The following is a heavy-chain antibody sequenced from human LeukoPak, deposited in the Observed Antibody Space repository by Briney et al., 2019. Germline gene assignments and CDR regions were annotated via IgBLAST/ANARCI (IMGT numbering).Heavy chain of an antibody. CDR2: IYTSGST. D-gene: IGHD6-19*01. V-gene: IGHV4-4*07. Sequence: PSETLSLTCTVSGGSISSYYWSWIRQPAGKGLEWIGRIYTSGSTIYNPSLKSRVTMSGDTSKNLFSLRLTSVTAADTAIYYCARDEGSGWYAYWGQGTLVTVSS. CDR3: ARDEGSGWYAY. CDR1: GGSISSYY. J-gene: IGHJ4*02.